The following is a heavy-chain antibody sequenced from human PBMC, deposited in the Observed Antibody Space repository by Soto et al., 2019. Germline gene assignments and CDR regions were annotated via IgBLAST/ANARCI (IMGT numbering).Heavy chain of an antibody. J-gene: IGHJ5*01. CDR1: GGSFSGYY. Sequence: PLETLSLTCAVYGGSFSGYYWSWIRQPPGKGLEWIGEINHSGSTNYNPSLKSRVTISVDTSKNQFSLKLSSVTAADTAVYYCARARPYSYVDSWGQGTLVTVSS. D-gene: IGHD5-18*01. V-gene: IGHV4-34*01. CDR3: ARARPYSYVDS. CDR2: INHSGST.